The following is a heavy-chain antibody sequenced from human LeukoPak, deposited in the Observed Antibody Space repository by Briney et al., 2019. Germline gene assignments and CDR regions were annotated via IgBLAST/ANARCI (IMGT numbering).Heavy chain of an antibody. CDR3: AKNITMIVVVTPDY. D-gene: IGHD3-22*01. J-gene: IGHJ4*02. V-gene: IGHV3-23*01. CDR2: ISGSGGST. CDR1: GFTFSSYA. Sequence: GGSLRLSCAASGFTFSSYAMSWVRQAPGKGLEWVSAISGSGGSTYYADSVKGRFTISRDNSKNTLYLQMNSLRAEDTAVYYCAKNITMIVVVTPDYWGQGTLVTVSS.